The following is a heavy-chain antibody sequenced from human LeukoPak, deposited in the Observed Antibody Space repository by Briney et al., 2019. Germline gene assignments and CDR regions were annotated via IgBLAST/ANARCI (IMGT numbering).Heavy chain of an antibody. J-gene: IGHJ5*02. CDR3: ARLSGSSSFLPFRWFDP. D-gene: IGHD6-6*01. CDR2: IYTSGST. Sequence: KPSETPSLTCTVSGGSISSYYWSWIRQPPGKGLEWIGYIYTSGSTNYNPSLKSRVTISVDTSKNQFSLKLSSVTAADTAVYYCARLSGSSSFLPFRWFDPWGQGTLVTVSS. V-gene: IGHV4-4*09. CDR1: GGSISSYY.